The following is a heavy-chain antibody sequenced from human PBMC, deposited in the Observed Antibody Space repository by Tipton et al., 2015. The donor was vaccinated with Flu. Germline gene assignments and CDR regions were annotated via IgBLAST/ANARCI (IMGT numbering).Heavy chain of an antibody. D-gene: IGHD1-26*01. Sequence: SLRLSCAASGFTFSSYAMHWVRQAPGKGLEWVAVISYDGSNKYYADSVKGRFTISRDNSKNTLYLQMNSLRAEDTAVYYCARDPAGGPGWELANYDYYGMDVWGQGTTVTVSS. V-gene: IGHV3-30-3*01. CDR1: GFTFSSYA. J-gene: IGHJ6*02. CDR2: ISYDGSNK. CDR3: ARDPAGGPGWELANYDYYGMDV.